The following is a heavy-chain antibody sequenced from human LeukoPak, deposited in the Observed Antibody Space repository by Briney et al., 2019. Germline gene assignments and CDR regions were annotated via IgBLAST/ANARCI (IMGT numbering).Heavy chain of an antibody. CDR3: ARDRGKWEHLRFFDY. Sequence: ASVKVSCKTSGYTFTSYGISWVRQAPGQGLEWMGWISAYNGNANYAQKFQGRVTMTTDASTSTAYMELRSLRSDDTAMYYCARDRGKWEHLRFFDYWGQGTLVTVSS. D-gene: IGHD1-26*01. V-gene: IGHV1-18*01. CDR1: GYTFTSYG. CDR2: ISAYNGNA. J-gene: IGHJ4*02.